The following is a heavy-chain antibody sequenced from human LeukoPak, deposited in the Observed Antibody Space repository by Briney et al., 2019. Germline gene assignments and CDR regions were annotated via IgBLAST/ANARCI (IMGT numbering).Heavy chain of an antibody. CDR2: ISSSSSYI. D-gene: IGHD3-22*01. CDR1: GFTFSSCS. V-gene: IGHV3-21*01. J-gene: IGHJ4*02. CDR3: ARSITMIVVVTSGHFDY. Sequence: PGGSLRLSCAASGFTFSSCSMNWVRQAPGKGLEWVSSISSSSSYIYYADSVKGRFTISRDNAKNSLYLQMNSLRAEDTAVYYCARSITMIVVVTSGHFDYWGQGTLVTVSS.